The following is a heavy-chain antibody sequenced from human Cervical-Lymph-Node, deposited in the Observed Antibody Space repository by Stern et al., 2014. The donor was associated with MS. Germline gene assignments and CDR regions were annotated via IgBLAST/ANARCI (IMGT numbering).Heavy chain of an antibody. Sequence: QVTLRESGPTLMKTTQTLTLTCTFSGFSLSATGVGVAWLRQPPGKAPEWLGIIEWNDDKRYSPTLKSRLTIAKDTAKNQVVPTMTNMDPVDTATYYCAHSGYDSSGYSDFDYWGQGTLVTVS. D-gene: IGHD3-22*01. CDR2: IEWNDDK. CDR3: AHSGYDSSGYSDFDY. J-gene: IGHJ4*02. CDR1: GFSLSATGVG. V-gene: IGHV2-5*01.